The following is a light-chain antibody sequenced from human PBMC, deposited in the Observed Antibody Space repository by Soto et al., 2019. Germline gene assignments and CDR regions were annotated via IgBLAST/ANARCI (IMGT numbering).Light chain of an antibody. Sequence: VLTQSPVTRSVSPVQGAXLXXXXSQSVSSYLAWYQQKPGQAPRLLIYDASNRATGIPARFSGSGSGTEFTLTISSLQSEDFAVYYCQQYKNWPPITFGQGTRLEIK. CDR1: QSVSSY. V-gene: IGKV3D-15*01. CDR3: QQYKNWPPIT. J-gene: IGKJ5*01. CDR2: DAS.